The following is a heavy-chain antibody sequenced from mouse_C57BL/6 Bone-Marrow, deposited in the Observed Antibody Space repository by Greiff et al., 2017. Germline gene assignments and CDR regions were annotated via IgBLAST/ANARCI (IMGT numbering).Heavy chain of an antibody. CDR1: GYTFTSYG. V-gene: IGHV1-81*01. CDR2: IYPRSGNT. Sequence: LQESGAELARPGASVKLSCKASGYTFTSYGISWVKQRTGQGLEWIGEIYPRSGNTYYNEKFKGKATLTADKSSSTAYMELRSLTSEDSAVYFCALLLRSYYFDYWGQGTTLTVSS. J-gene: IGHJ2*01. CDR3: ALLLRSYYFDY. D-gene: IGHD1-1*01.